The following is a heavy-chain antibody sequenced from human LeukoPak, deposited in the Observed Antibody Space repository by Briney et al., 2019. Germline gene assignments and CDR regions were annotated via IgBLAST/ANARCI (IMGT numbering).Heavy chain of an antibody. J-gene: IGHJ4*02. Sequence: SETLSLTCTVSGGSISGYYWGWIRQPPGKGLEWIGYIYYSGSTNYNPSLKSRVTISVDTSKNQFSLKLSSVTAADTAVYYCARGLSIEGYNFNYWGQGTLVTVSS. V-gene: IGHV4-59*01. D-gene: IGHD5-24*01. CDR2: IYYSGST. CDR1: GGSISGYY. CDR3: ARGLSIEGYNFNY.